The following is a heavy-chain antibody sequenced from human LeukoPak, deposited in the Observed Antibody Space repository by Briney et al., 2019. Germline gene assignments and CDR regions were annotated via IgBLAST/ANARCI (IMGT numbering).Heavy chain of an antibody. J-gene: IGHJ4*02. D-gene: IGHD6-19*01. CDR3: AKDVRAVVGKGPFDY. CDR1: EFTFSNYA. Sequence: GGSLRLSCAASEFTFSNYAMGWVRQAPGKGLEWVSGLSGSADTTYYADSVKGRFTISRDNSQNTLYLQMNSLRAEDTAVYYCAKDVRAVVGKGPFDYWGQGTLVTVSS. V-gene: IGHV3-23*01. CDR2: LSGSADTT.